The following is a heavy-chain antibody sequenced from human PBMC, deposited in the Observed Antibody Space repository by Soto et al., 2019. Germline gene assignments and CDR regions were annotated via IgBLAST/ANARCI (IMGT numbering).Heavy chain of an antibody. CDR2: ISGSGVST. CDR3: FFFQAEDGIRATVPVSAFLLNRSSDL. V-gene: IGHV3-23*01. Sequence: KGQERISAISGSGVSTYYADTVKGRFTITRDNAKNTLYLQMNSLKAEDTAVYYCFFFQAEDGIRATVPVSAFLLNRSSDL. D-gene: IGHD1-26*01. J-gene: IGHJ2*01.